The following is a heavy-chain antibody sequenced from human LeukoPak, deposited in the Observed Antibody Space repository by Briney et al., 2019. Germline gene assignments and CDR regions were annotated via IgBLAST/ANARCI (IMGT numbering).Heavy chain of an antibody. Sequence: GGSLRLSCAASGFTFSSYWMTWVRQAPGKGLEWVSAISGSGGSTYYADSVKGRFTISRDNSKNTLYLQMNSLRAEDTAVYYCAKGGYSSSWYDYYYYGMDVWGQGTTVTVSS. V-gene: IGHV3-23*01. CDR2: ISGSGGST. D-gene: IGHD6-13*01. J-gene: IGHJ6*02. CDR3: AKGGYSSSWYDYYYYGMDV. CDR1: GFTFSSYW.